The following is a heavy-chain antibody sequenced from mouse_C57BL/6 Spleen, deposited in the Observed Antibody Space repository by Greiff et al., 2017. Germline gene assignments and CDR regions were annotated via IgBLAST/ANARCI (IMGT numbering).Heavy chain of an antibody. CDR2: IDPSDSYT. CDR3: ERVINTGYYCDIDV. CDR1: GYTFTSYW. J-gene: IGHJ4*01. Sequence: QVQLQQPGAELVMPGASVKLSCKASGYTFTSYWMHWVKQRPGQGLEWIGEIDPSDSYTNYNQKFKGKSTLTVDKSSSTAYMQLSSLTSEDSAVYCCERVINTGYYCDIDVWGKGTSVTVSS. V-gene: IGHV1-69*01. D-gene: IGHD1-2*01.